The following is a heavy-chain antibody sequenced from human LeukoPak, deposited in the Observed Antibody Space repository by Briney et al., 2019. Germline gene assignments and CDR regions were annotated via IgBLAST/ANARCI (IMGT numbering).Heavy chain of an antibody. D-gene: IGHD3-9*01. CDR3: ARAGELRYFDWLSY. CDR2: INSDGSST. Sequence: GGSLRLSCAASGFTFSSYWMHWVRQAPEKGLVWVSRINSDGSSTSYADSVKGRFTISRDNAKNTLYLQMNSLRAEDTAVYYCARAGELRYFDWLSYWGQGTLVTVSS. V-gene: IGHV3-74*01. J-gene: IGHJ4*02. CDR1: GFTFSSYW.